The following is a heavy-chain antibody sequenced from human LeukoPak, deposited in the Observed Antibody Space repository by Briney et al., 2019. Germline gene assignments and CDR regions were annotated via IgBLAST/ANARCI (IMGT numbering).Heavy chain of an antibody. J-gene: IGHJ4*02. V-gene: IGHV3-21*01. CDR1: GFTLSTYS. CDR2: ISSSSSLI. Sequence: GGSLRLSCAASGFTLSTYSMNWVRQAPGKGLEWVSSISSSSSLIYYADSVKGRFTISRDNAKNSLYLQMNSLRAEDTAVYYCAREDGSDLYYFDYWGQGTLVTVSS. CDR3: AREDGSDLYYFDY. D-gene: IGHD3-10*01.